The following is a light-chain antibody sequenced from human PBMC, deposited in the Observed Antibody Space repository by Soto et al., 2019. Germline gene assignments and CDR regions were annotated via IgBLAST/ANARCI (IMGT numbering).Light chain of an antibody. J-gene: IGLJ1*01. V-gene: IGLV2-14*03. CDR3: SSYTTSNTRQIV. CDR1: SSDVGGYNY. CDR2: DVS. Sequence: SALTQPASVSGSPGQSITISCTGTSSDVGGYNYVSWYQHHPGKAPKLMIFDVSNRPSGVSNRFSGSKSGNTASLTISGLHPEDEADYYCSSYTTSNTRQIVFGTGTKVTV.